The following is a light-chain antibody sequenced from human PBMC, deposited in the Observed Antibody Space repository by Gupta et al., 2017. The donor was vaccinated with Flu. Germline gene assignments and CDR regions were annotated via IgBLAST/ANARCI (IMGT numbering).Light chain of an antibody. V-gene: IGKV2-28*01. CDR1: QGRLQSNGHNY. CDR2: LVS. Sequence: PVTPGEPASISCRSSQGRLQSNGHNYSGWYVQKPGQSPQLLIYLVSNRACGVADRFSGSGSGTDFTLKISRVEAEDVGVYYCMQGHQSPTFGQGTKLDIK. J-gene: IGKJ2*01. CDR3: MQGHQSPT.